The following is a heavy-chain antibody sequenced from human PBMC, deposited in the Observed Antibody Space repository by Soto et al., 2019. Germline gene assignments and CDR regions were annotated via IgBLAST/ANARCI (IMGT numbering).Heavy chain of an antibody. CDR2: VYSGGTT. V-gene: IGHV3-66*01. CDR3: ASHYCSSGLCFFDS. J-gene: IGHJ4*02. Sequence: GSLRLSCEFSGFSITYNYMSWVRQAPEKGLEWVSSVYSGGTTYYADSVKGRFSISRDISKNTVFLRINNLRVEDTAVYFCASHYCSSGLCFFDSWGLGTLDTVSS. D-gene: IGHD2-15*01. CDR1: GFSITYNY.